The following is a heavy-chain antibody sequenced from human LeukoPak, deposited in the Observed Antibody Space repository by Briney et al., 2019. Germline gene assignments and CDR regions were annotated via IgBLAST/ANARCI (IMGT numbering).Heavy chain of an antibody. CDR2: IKSKTDGGTT. CDR1: GFTFSSYA. CDR3: TTRRVVTRYYFDY. Sequence: GGSLRLSCAASGFTFSSYAMSWVRQAPGKGLEWVGRIKSKTDGGTTDYAAPVKGRFTISRDDSKNTLYLQMNSLKTEDTAVYYCTTRRVVTRYYFDYWGQGTLVTVSS. J-gene: IGHJ4*02. D-gene: IGHD4-23*01. V-gene: IGHV3-15*01.